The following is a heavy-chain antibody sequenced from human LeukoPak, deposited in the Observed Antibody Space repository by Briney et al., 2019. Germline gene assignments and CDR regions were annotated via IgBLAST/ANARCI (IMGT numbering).Heavy chain of an antibody. V-gene: IGHV3-30*03. J-gene: IGHJ4*02. Sequence: GGSLRLSCAASGFTFSSYGMHWVRQAPGKGLEWVAVISYDGSNKYYADSVKGRFTISRDNSKNTLYLQMNSLRAEDTAVYYCAREVYYVGSGYYHPGGFDYWGQGTLVTVSS. CDR2: ISYDGSNK. CDR3: AREVYYVGSGYYHPGGFDY. D-gene: IGHD3-22*01. CDR1: GFTFSSYG.